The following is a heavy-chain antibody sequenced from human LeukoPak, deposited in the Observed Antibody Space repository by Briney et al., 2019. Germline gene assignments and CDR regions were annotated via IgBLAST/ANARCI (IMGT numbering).Heavy chain of an antibody. D-gene: IGHD3-10*01. J-gene: IGHJ2*01. V-gene: IGHV3-53*01. CDR2: IYSGGST. CDR1: GFTVSSNY. CDR3: AGDRWDYGSGFWYFDL. Sequence: GGSLRLSCAASGFTVSSNYMSWVRQAPGKGLEWVSVIYSGGSTYYADSVKGRFTISSDNSKNTLYLQMNSLRAEDTAVYYCAGDRWDYGSGFWYFDLWGRGTLVTVSS.